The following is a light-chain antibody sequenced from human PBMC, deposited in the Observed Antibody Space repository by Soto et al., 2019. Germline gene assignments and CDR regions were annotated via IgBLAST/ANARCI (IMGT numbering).Light chain of an antibody. V-gene: IGKV3-20*01. CDR2: GAS. Sequence: EIVMTQSPSTRSVCPVERSTLSFVASHSVSSNLAWYQQKPGQAPRLLIYGASSRATGIPDRFSGSGSGTDFTLTISRLEPEDFAVYYCQQYGSSPITFGQGTRLEIK. CDR1: HSVSSN. J-gene: IGKJ5*01. CDR3: QQYGSSPIT.